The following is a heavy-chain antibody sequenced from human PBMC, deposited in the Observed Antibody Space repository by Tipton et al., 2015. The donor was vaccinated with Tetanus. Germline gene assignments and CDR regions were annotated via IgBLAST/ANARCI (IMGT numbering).Heavy chain of an antibody. CDR3: ARDFRFSGDY. J-gene: IGHJ4*02. Sequence: SLRLSCAASGFTFSSYGMHWVRQAPGKGLEWVAGILSDGASRFYADSVKGRFTISRDNSRNTLYLQMNSLRAEDTAVYYCARDFRFSGDYWGQGILVTVSS. V-gene: IGHV3-33*01. CDR2: ILSDGASR. CDR1: GFTFSSYG.